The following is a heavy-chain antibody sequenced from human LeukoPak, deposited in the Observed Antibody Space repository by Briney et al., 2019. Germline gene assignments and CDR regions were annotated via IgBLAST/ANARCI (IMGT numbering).Heavy chain of an antibody. J-gene: IGHJ4*02. D-gene: IGHD3-10*01. CDR3: ARHQRPPTYYYGSGSYLPLFDY. V-gene: IGHV4-39*01. CDR2: IYYSGST. CDR1: GGSISSGGFS. Sequence: PSETLSLTCAVSGGSISSGGFSWGWIRQPPGKGLEWIRSIYYSGSTYYNPSLKSRVTISVDTSKNQFSLKLSSVTAADTAVYYCARHQRPPTYYYGSGSYLPLFDYWGQRTLVTVSS.